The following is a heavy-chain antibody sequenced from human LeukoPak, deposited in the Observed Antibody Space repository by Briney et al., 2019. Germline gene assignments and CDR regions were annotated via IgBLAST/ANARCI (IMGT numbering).Heavy chain of an antibody. Sequence: PGGSLRLSCAASGFTFSSYEMNWVRQAPGKGLEWVSYISSSGSTIYYADSVKGRFTISRDNSKNTLYLQMNSLRAEDTAVYYCAKDLDCSSTSCYPNWFDPWGQGTLVTVSS. V-gene: IGHV3-48*03. J-gene: IGHJ5*02. D-gene: IGHD2-2*01. CDR1: GFTFSSYE. CDR2: ISSSGSTI. CDR3: AKDLDCSSTSCYPNWFDP.